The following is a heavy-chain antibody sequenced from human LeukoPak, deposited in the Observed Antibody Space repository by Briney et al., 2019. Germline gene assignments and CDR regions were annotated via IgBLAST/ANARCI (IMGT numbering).Heavy chain of an antibody. J-gene: IGHJ4*02. D-gene: IGHD6-13*01. V-gene: IGHV3-74*01. CDR1: GFTFSSYW. CDR2: INSDGSST. Sequence: GGSLRLSCAASGFTFSSYWMHWVRQAPGKGLVWVSRINSDGSSTSYADSVKGRFTVSRDNAKNTLYLQMNSLRAEDTAVYYCASSTGGYSSSFEWGQGTLVTVSS. CDR3: ASSTGGYSSSFE.